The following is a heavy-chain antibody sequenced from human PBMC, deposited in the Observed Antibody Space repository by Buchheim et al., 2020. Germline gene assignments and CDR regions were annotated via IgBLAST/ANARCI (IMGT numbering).Heavy chain of an antibody. V-gene: IGHV4-61*01. CDR2: IYYSGST. J-gene: IGHJ6*02. D-gene: IGHD3-3*01. Sequence: QVQLQESGPGLVKPSETLSLTCTVSGGSVSSDSYYWSWIRQPPGKGLEWIGYIYYSGSTNYNPSLKGRVTISVDTSKNQFSLKLSSVTAADTAVYYCARGSSDFWSGYSPLYGMDVWGQGTT. CDR3: ARGSSDFWSGYSPLYGMDV. CDR1: GGSVSSDSYY.